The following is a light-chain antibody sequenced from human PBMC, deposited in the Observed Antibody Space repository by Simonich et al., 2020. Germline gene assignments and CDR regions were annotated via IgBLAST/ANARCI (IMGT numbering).Light chain of an antibody. CDR2: GAS. Sequence: EIVLTQSPGPLSLSPGERATLSCRASQSVSRSYLAWYQQKPGQAPRLLNYGASSRATAIPDRFSGSGSGTDFTLTISRLEPEDFAVYYCQQYGSSPRFGQGTKLEIK. CDR1: QSVSRSY. J-gene: IGKJ1*01. CDR3: QQYGSSPR. V-gene: IGKV3-20*01.